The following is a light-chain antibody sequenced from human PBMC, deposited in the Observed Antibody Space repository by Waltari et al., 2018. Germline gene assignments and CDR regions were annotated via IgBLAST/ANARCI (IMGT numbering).Light chain of an antibody. CDR1: HSLGNW. J-gene: IGKJ1*01. Sequence: DVQMTQSPSTLSAPLGDRVTITCRASHSLGNWLAWYQQKPGKAPKLLFQKTSDLQNGVPSRFSGSGSGTDFTLTISSLQPDDFATYVCQQSVSYPRTFGQGTKVEV. V-gene: IGKV1-5*03. CDR3: QQSVSYPRT. CDR2: KTS.